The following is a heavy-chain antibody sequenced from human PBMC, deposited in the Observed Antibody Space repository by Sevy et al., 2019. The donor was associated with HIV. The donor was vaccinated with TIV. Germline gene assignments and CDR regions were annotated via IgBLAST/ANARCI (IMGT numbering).Heavy chain of an antibody. V-gene: IGHV3-49*03. CDR2: IRRNSYEPYGGTT. CDR1: GFTFGDYA. J-gene: IGHJ4*02. CDR3: TRALATVVTPDYYFDY. Sequence: GGSLRLSCTASGFTFGDYAMSWFRQAPGKGLEWVAFIRRNSYEPYGGTTEYAASVKGRFTISRDDSKSIAYLQMNSLKTEDTAFYYCTRALATVVTPDYYFDYWGQGTLVTVSS. D-gene: IGHD4-17*01.